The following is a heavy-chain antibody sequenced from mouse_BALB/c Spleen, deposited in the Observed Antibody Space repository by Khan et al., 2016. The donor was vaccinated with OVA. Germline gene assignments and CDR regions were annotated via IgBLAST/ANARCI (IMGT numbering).Heavy chain of an antibody. CDR1: GFALTSYG. CDR3: ARFHDGYYYNVDY. Sequence: QVQLKQSGPGLVAPSQSLSITCTVSGFALTSYGVHWVRQPPGKGLEWLGVIWAGGSTNYNSALMSRLTISKDNSKSQVFLKMNSLQHDDTAMYYCARFHDGYYYNVDYWGQGTSVTVSS. CDR2: IWAGGST. D-gene: IGHD2-3*01. V-gene: IGHV2-9*02. J-gene: IGHJ4*01.